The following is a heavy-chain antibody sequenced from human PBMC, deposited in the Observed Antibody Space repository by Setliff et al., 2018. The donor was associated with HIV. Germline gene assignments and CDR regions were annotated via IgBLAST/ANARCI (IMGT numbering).Heavy chain of an antibody. CDR2: INAGNGNT. CDR3: ATDPGYSSTWYSESFQH. V-gene: IGHV1-3*01. D-gene: IGHD6-13*01. J-gene: IGHJ1*01. CDR1: GYTFSRYA. Sequence: GASVKVSCKASGYTFSRYAMHWVRQAPGQRLEWMGWINAGNGNTKYSQKFQGRVSIARDTSASTAYMELSSLRSVDTAMYYCATDPGYSSTWYSESFQHWGQGTEVTVS.